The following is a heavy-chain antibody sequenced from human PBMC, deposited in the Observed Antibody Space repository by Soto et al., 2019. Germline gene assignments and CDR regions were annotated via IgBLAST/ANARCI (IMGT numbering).Heavy chain of an antibody. CDR2: IYYSGST. V-gene: IGHV4-31*03. Sequence: PSETLSLTCTVSGGSISSGGYYLRWIRLHPGKGLEWIGSIYYSGSTYYNPSLKSRVTISVDTSKNQFSLRLSSVTAADTAMYYCARDHYGSGSYRPDYYGMDVWGQWTTVTVSS. CDR3: ARDHYGSGSYRPDYYGMDV. D-gene: IGHD3-10*01. J-gene: IGHJ6*02. CDR1: GGSISSGGYY.